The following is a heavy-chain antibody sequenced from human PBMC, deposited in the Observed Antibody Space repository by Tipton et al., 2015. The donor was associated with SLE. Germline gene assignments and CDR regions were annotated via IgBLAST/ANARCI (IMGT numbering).Heavy chain of an antibody. V-gene: IGHV4-31*03. CDR3: ARSMLTTKRVFDY. Sequence: TLSLTCTVSGVSISSGGYYWTWIRQHPGKGLEWIGYIYYSGTTYYNPSLKSRVTISLETYKNQLSLRLSSVTAADTAVYYCARSMLTTKRVFDYWGQGTLVTVSS. J-gene: IGHJ4*02. CDR2: IYYSGTT. CDR1: GVSISSGGYY. D-gene: IGHD3-16*01.